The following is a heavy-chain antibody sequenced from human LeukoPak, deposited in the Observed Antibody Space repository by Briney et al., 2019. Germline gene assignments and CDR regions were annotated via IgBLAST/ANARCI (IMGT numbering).Heavy chain of an antibody. CDR2: ITTDGTTT. D-gene: IGHD6-19*01. J-gene: IGHJ3*02. CDR3: ARDAITSGWFDAYDM. V-gene: IGHV3-64*01. Sequence: GGSLRLSRTASGFTFKTYAMHWVRQAPGRGLEYVSSITTDGTTTYHANSVKGRFTISRDNSKNTLYLQMGSLRVEDMALYYCARDAITSGWFDAYDMWGQGTMVTVSS. CDR1: GFTFKTYA.